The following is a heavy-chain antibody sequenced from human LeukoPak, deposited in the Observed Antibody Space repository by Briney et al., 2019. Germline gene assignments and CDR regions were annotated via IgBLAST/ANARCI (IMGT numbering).Heavy chain of an antibody. Sequence: SETLSLTCAVYGGSFSGYYWSWIRQPPGKGLEWIGEINHSGSTNYNPSLKSRVTISVDTSNNQFSLKLSSVTAADTAVYYCARGSPRGYGSGSYVRSWFDPWGQGTLVTVSS. CDR2: INHSGST. CDR3: ARGSPRGYGSGSYVRSWFDP. CDR1: GGSFSGYY. V-gene: IGHV4-34*01. D-gene: IGHD3-10*01. J-gene: IGHJ5*02.